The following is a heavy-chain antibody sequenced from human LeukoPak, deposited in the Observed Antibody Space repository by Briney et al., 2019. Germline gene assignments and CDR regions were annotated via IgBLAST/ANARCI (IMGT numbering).Heavy chain of an antibody. D-gene: IGHD4-17*01. Sequence: LETLSLTCNVSGGSINSNSYYWGWIRQPPGGGPEWIGDVYHSGRAFYNPSFKSRATISIDTSKNHFSLKLTSVTAADTALYYCARLGTVTVYFDHWGQGTLVLVSS. V-gene: IGHV4-39*02. CDR3: ARLGTVTVYFDH. J-gene: IGHJ4*02. CDR2: VYHSGRA. CDR1: GGSINSNSYY.